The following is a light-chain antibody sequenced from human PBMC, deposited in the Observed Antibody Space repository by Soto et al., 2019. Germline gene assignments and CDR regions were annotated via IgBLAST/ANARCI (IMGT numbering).Light chain of an antibody. CDR2: GAS. CDR1: QNVNSSY. V-gene: IGKV3-15*01. J-gene: IGKJ4*01. Sequence: EIVLTQSPATLSLSPGERATLSCRASQNVNSSYLAWYQQKPGQAPRVLIYGASTRATGVPARFSGSGSGTEFTLTISSLQSEDFAVYYCQQYNDWPPLTFGGGTKVHIK. CDR3: QQYNDWPPLT.